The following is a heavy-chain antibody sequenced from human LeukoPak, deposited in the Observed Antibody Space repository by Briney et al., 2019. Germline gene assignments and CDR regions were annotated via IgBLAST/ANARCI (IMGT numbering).Heavy chain of an antibody. J-gene: IGHJ5*02. CDR2: ISGSGGST. D-gene: IGHD3-22*01. CDR3: AKDQGIVVVNTNWFDP. Sequence: GGSLRLSCAASGFTFSSYAMSWVRQAPGKGLEWVSAISGSGGSTYYADSVKGRFTISRDNSKNTLYLQMNSLRAEDTAVYYCAKDQGIVVVNTNWFDPWGQGTLVTVSS. CDR1: GFTFSSYA. V-gene: IGHV3-23*01.